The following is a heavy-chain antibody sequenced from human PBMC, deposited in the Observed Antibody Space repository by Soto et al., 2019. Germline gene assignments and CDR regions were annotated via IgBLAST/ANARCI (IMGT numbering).Heavy chain of an antibody. D-gene: IGHD5-12*01. CDR1: GFTFSSYG. CDR2: ISYDGSNK. CDR3: AKERATPSPGPYYYYGMDV. Sequence: QVQLVESGGGVVQPGRSLRLSCAASGFTFSSYGMHWVRQAPGKGLEWVAVISYDGSNKYYADSVKGRFTISRDNSKNTLYLQMNSLSAEDTAVYYCAKERATPSPGPYYYYGMDVWGQGTTVTVSS. V-gene: IGHV3-30*18. J-gene: IGHJ6*02.